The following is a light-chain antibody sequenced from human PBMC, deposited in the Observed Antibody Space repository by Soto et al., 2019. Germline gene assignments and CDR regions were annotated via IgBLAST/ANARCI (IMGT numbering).Light chain of an antibody. CDR2: ELT. J-gene: IGLJ1*01. Sequence: QSVLTQPASVSGSPGQSIAISCTGSSSDVGIYNYVSWYQQHPGKVPKLIIYELTNRPSGVSNRFSGSKSGNTASLTISGLQAEDEADYYCSSYTTSRTRVFGTGTKAPS. CDR1: SSDVGIYNY. CDR3: SSYTTSRTRV. V-gene: IGLV2-14*01.